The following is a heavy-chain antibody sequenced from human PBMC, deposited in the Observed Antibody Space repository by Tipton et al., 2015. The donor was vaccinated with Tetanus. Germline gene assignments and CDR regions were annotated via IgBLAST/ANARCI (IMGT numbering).Heavy chain of an antibody. Sequence: TLSLTCTVSGGSFSLHYWNWVRQCPGKGLEWIGEISHSGSSSYSPSLKSRVTISVDTSKTQFSLKLTSVTAADTAVYYCARANFDFPKKGPFDSWGQGTLVIVSS. V-gene: IGHV4-34*01. CDR3: ARANFDFPKKGPFDS. J-gene: IGHJ4*02. CDR2: ISHSGSS. D-gene: IGHD3-3*01. CDR1: GGSFSLHY.